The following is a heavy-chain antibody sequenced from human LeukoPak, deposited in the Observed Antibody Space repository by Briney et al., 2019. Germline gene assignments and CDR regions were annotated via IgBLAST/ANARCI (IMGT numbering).Heavy chain of an antibody. V-gene: IGHV3-30*19. CDR3: ARGYCSSTSCAGDY. D-gene: IGHD2-2*01. Sequence: GGSLRLSCAASGFTFSNYGMHWVRQAPGKGLEWVALIRFDGTNKYYADSVKGRFTISRDNSKSTLYLQMNSLRAEDTAVYYCARGYCSSTSCAGDYWGQGTLVTVSS. CDR1: GFTFSNYG. J-gene: IGHJ4*02. CDR2: IRFDGTNK.